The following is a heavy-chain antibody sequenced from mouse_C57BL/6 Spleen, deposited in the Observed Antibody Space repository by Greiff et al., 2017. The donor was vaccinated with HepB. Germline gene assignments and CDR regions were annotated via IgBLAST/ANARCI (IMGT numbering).Heavy chain of an antibody. CDR3: ARQGREYYYAMDY. CDR2: IWSDGST. V-gene: IGHV2-6-1*01. CDR1: GFSLTSYG. J-gene: IGHJ4*01. Sequence: QVQLQQSGPGLVAPSQSLSITCTVSGFSLTSYGVHWVRQPPGKGLEWLVVIWSDGSTTYNSALNSRLSISKDNSKSQVFLKMNSLQTDDTAMYYCARQGREYYYAMDYWGQGTSVTVSS.